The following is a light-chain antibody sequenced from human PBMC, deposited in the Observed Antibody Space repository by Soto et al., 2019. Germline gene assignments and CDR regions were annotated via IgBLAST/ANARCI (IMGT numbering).Light chain of an antibody. J-gene: IGKJ2*01. CDR3: QQYYSTLMYT. Sequence: DIVMTQSPDSLAVSLGGRATINCKSSQSVLYSSNNKNYLAWYQQKPGQPPKLLIYWASTRESGVPDRFSGSGSGTDFTLTISSLQAEDVAVYYCQQYYSTLMYTFGQGTKVDIK. CDR2: WAS. CDR1: QSVLYSSNNKNY. V-gene: IGKV4-1*01.